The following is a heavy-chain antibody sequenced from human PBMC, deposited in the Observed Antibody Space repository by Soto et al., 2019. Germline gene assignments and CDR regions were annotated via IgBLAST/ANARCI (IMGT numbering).Heavy chain of an antibody. CDR2: INAGNGNT. CDR3: ASRRGLQGAPVYVMDV. V-gene: IGHV1-3*01. Sequence: GASVKVSCKASGYTFTNYAMHWVRQAPGQRLEWMGWINAGNGNTKYSQKFQGRVTITRDTSASTAYMELSSLRSEDTAVYYCASRRGLQGAPVYVMDVWGLGTTVTVSS. J-gene: IGHJ6*02. CDR1: GYTFTNYA. D-gene: IGHD5-18*01.